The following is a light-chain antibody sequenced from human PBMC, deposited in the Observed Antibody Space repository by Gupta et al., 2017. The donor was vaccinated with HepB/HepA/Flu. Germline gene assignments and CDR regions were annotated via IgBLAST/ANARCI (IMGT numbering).Light chain of an antibody. CDR3: SSYTSSSIVV. CDR2: DVT. Sequence: QSALTQPSAVARSPGQSITISCTGTSSDVGDYNYVSWYQPHPGKSPKLMIYDVTNRPSGVSNSFSGSKSGNTASLTISGLQDEDEADYYCSSYTSSSIVVFGGGTKLTVL. CDR1: SSDVGDYNY. J-gene: IGLJ2*01. V-gene: IGLV2-14*03.